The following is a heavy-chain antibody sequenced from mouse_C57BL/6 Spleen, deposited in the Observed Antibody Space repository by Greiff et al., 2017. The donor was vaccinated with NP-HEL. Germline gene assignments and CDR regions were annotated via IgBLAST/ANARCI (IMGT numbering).Heavy chain of an antibody. CDR3: ARGGPYYSNFYAMDY. J-gene: IGHJ4*01. D-gene: IGHD2-5*01. Sequence: VQLKQPGAELVRPGSSVKLSCKASGYTFTSYWMDWVKQRPGQGLEWIGNIYPSDSETHYNQKFKDKATLTVDKSSSTAYMQLSSLTSEDSAVYYCARGGPYYSNFYAMDYWGQGTSVTVSS. CDR2: IYPSDSET. V-gene: IGHV1-61*01. CDR1: GYTFTSYW.